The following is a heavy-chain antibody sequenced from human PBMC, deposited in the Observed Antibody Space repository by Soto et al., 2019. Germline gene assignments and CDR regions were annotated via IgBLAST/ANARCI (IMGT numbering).Heavy chain of an antibody. J-gene: IGHJ4*02. V-gene: IGHV1-18*01. Sequence: QVQLVPSGAEVKKPGASVTVSCQPSGYLFTSYGISWVRQAPGPGLEWMGWISVYNGKTEYAQRFQGRVTVTTDTFTSTAHMELRSLRSDDTAIYYCVVGLSGSKTFDYWGQGTLVTVSS. CDR3: VVGLSGSKTFDY. CDR1: GYLFTSYG. D-gene: IGHD1-26*01. CDR2: ISVYNGKT.